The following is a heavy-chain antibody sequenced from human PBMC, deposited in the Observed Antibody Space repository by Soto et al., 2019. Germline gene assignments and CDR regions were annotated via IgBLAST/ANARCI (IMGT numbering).Heavy chain of an antibody. CDR2: IWYDGSNK. J-gene: IGHJ4*02. D-gene: IGHD4-17*01. V-gene: IGHV3-33*01. CDR1: GFTFSSYG. Sequence: GGSLRLSCAASGFTFSSYGMHWVRQAPGKGLEWVAVIWYDGSNKYYADSVKGRFTISRDNSKNTLYLQMNSLRAEDTAVYYCARSGGDYDSFDYWGQGTLVTVSS. CDR3: ARSGGDYDSFDY.